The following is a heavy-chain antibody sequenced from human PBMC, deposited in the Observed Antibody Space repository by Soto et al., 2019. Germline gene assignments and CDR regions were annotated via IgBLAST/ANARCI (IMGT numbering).Heavy chain of an antibody. V-gene: IGHV4-61*03. CDR3: ARAWEHLYFDY. D-gene: IGHD1-26*01. CDR2: IHYSGSA. Sequence: PSETLSLTCTVSGGSVSSTSYYWTWFRQPPGKGLEWIGYIHYSGSANYNPSLKRRVAMSVDTSKNHFSLKLSSVTAADTAVYSCARAWEHLYFDYCGQGPLVTVYS. J-gene: IGHJ4*02. CDR1: GGSVSSTSYY.